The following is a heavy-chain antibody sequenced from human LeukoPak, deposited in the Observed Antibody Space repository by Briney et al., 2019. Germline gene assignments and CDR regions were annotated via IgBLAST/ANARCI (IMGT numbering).Heavy chain of an antibody. CDR2: ISGSGGST. V-gene: IGHV3-23*01. CDR1: GFTFSNYA. J-gene: IGHJ3*02. Sequence: GGSLRLSCAASGFTFSNYAMSWVRQAPGKGLEWVSGISGSGGSTYYADSVKGRFTISRDNSKNTLYLQMNSLRAEDAAVYYCAKGSSSYYFAFDIWGQGTMVTVSS. D-gene: IGHD6-13*01. CDR3: AKGSSSYYFAFDI.